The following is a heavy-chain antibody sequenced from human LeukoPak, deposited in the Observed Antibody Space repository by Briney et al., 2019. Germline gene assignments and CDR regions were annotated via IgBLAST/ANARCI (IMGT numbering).Heavy chain of an antibody. CDR3: ASSGWYSTPNWFDP. V-gene: IGHV3-7*01. CDR2: IREDGSEK. Sequence: GGSLRLSCTASGFTFSRSWMHWVRQAPGKGLEWVASIREDGSEKYYVDSVKGRFTISRDNAKNSLYLQMNSLRAEDTAMYYCASSGWYSTPNWFDPWGQGTLVIVSS. D-gene: IGHD6-19*01. CDR1: GFTFSRSW. J-gene: IGHJ5*02.